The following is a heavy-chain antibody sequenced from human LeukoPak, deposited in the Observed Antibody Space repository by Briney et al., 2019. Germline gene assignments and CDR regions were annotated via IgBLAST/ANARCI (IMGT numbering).Heavy chain of an antibody. CDR3: AKDSATITGSYSYNWFDF. CDR2: ISGDGGST. V-gene: IGHV3-43*02. D-gene: IGHD5-12*01. CDR1: GFTLKDYA. J-gene: IGHJ5*01. Sequence: GGSLRLSCTASGFTLKDYAMHWVRQGPGKGLQWVSLISGDGGSTFYADSVRGRFTISRDNSKNSLYLQMSGLRTEDTAIYYCAKDSATITGSYSYNWFDFWGQGNLVTVSS.